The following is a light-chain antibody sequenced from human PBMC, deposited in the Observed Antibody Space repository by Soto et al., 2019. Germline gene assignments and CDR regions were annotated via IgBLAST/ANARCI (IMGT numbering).Light chain of an antibody. CDR2: GAS. V-gene: IGKV1-39*01. J-gene: IGKJ3*01. CDR3: QQTYNPLGA. CDR1: QSINTY. Sequence: DVQVTQSPSSVSASVGDRVTITCRASQSINTYLSWYQQKPGKAPKVLIYGASNLQSGVPSRFSGSGSGTDFTLTISSLQPEDFATYYCQQTYNPLGAFGPGTKVVIK.